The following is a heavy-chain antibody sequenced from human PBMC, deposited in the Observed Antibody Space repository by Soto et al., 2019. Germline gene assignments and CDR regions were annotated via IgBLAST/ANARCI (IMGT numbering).Heavy chain of an antibody. CDR3: ARSPPIPNPDIVVVPAAIRYPTLDY. J-gene: IGHJ4*02. V-gene: IGHV1-2*04. CDR1: GYTFTGYY. D-gene: IGHD2-2*02. Sequence: GASVKVSCKASGYTFTGYYMHWVRQAPGQGLEWMGWINPNSGGTNYAQKFQGWVTMTRDTSISTAYMELSRLRSDDTAVYYCARSPPIPNPDIVVVPAAIRYPTLDYWGQGTLVTVSS. CDR2: INPNSGGT.